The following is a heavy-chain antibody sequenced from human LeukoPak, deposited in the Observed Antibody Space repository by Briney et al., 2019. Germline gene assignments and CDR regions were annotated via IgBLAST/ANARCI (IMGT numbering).Heavy chain of an antibody. V-gene: IGHV3-7*01. CDR1: GFTFSSYW. J-gene: IGHJ4*02. Sequence: PGGSLRLSCAASGFTFSSYWMSWVRQVPGKGLEWVANIKQDGSEKYYVDSVKGRFTISRDNAKNSLYLQMNSLRAEDTAVYYCARDQSIAAAGTSLDYWGQGTLVTVSS. CDR3: ARDQSIAAAGTSLDY. CDR2: IKQDGSEK. D-gene: IGHD6-13*01.